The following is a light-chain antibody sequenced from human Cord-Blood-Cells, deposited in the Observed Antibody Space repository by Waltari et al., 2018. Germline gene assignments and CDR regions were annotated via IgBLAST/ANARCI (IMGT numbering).Light chain of an antibody. CDR2: GAS. Sequence: EIVMTQSPATLSVSPGERATLSCRASQSVSSNLAWYQQKPGQAPRLLIYGASTRATGIPARFSGSGSGTEVTLTISSLQSEDFAVYYCQQYNNWPIFTFGPGTKVDSK. CDR3: QQYNNWPIFT. V-gene: IGKV3-15*01. CDR1: QSVSSN. J-gene: IGKJ3*01.